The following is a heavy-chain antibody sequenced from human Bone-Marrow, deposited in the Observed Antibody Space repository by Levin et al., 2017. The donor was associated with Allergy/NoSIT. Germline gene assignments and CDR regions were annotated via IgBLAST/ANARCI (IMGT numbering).Heavy chain of an antibody. CDR1: GFTFNNFA. J-gene: IGHJ4*02. Sequence: AGGSLRLSCAASGFTFNNFAMSWVRQAPGKGLEWVSAINAVGDDLYYADSVKGRFTISRDNSRYTLYLQMASLRAADTAIYYCAKDVFGGVRLGFDFWGQGALVTVSS. CDR2: INAVGDDL. D-gene: IGHD3-16*01. V-gene: IGHV3-23*01. CDR3: AKDVFGGVRLGFDF.